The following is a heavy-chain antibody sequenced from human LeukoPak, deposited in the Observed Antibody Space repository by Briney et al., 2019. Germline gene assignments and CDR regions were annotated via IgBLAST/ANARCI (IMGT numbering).Heavy chain of an antibody. CDR2: ISSGSTYI. CDR3: ARDVPHYDSRGYDY. CDR1: GFTFSTFY. Sequence: GGSLRLSCAASGFTFSTFYMNWVRQAPGKGLEWVSSISSGSTYIYYADSVKGRFTISRDNAKNSLFLQMNSLRVEDTAVYYCARDVPHYDSRGYDYRGQGILVTVSS. J-gene: IGHJ4*02. D-gene: IGHD3-22*01. V-gene: IGHV3-21*01.